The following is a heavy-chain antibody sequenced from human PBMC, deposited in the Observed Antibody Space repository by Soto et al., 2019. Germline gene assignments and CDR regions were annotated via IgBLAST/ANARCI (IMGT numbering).Heavy chain of an antibody. CDR3: TTQRLIEVLPAMQDY. Sequence: EVQLVESGGGLVKPGGSLRLSCAASGFSFSNAWMNWVRQAHGKGLEWVGRIKSSTDGGTTDYAAPVKGKFTISRNDSKNTLYLQMNSRKTEDTAVYFCTTQRLIEVLPAMQDYWGQGTRVTVSS. D-gene: IGHD2-21*02. J-gene: IGHJ4*02. CDR1: GFSFSNAW. CDR2: IKSSTDGGTT. V-gene: IGHV3-15*07.